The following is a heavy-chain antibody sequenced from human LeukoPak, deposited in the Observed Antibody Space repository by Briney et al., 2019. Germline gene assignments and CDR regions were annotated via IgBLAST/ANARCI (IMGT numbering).Heavy chain of an antibody. CDR1: GGTFSSYA. CDR3: ATSEAAPYYYYGMDV. D-gene: IGHD6-6*01. J-gene: IGHJ6*02. CDR2: IIPIFGTA. Sequence: SVKVSCKASGGTFSSYAISWVRQAPGQGLEWMGGIIPIFGTANYAQKFQGRVTITADESTSTAYMELSSLRSEDTAVYYCATSEAAPYYYYGMDVRGQGTTVTVSS. V-gene: IGHV1-69*13.